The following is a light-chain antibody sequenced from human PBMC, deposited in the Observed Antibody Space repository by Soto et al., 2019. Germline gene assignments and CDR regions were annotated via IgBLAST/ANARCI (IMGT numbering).Light chain of an antibody. CDR2: AAS. CDR3: QQYGTSLWT. V-gene: IGKV3-20*01. J-gene: IGKJ1*01. Sequence: DMVWTQSAGTLPLSPGERATLSCRARQSVSSNYLACQQQTPRQAPRLLIDAASSRATSIPGRCSGGGAGTDFPLTISRLEPEYLAVYYWQQYGTSLWTFGQGTKVDIK. CDR1: QSVSSNY.